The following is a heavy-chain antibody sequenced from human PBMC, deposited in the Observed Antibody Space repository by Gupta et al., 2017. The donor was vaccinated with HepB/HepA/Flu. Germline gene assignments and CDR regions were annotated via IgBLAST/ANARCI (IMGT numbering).Heavy chain of an antibody. CDR3: ARHNCPAQYQLSYRGCYYMDV. J-gene: IGHJ6*03. D-gene: IGHD2-2*01. Sequence: QLQLQESGPGLVKPSETLSLTCTVSGGPLSSSSYYLGWILPPPGKGLEWMGGSYYSGSTYYNPALKSRVTISVDTSKNQFSLKLSSVTAADTAVYYCARHNCPAQYQLSYRGCYYMDVGGKGTTVTVS. CDR2: SYYSGST. CDR1: GGPLSSSSYY. V-gene: IGHV4-39*01.